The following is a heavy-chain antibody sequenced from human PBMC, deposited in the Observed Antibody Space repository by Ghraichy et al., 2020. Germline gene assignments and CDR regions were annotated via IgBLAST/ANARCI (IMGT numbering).Heavy chain of an antibody. V-gene: IGHV4-59*01. Sequence: SETLSLTCTVSGGSISSYYWSWIRQPPGKGLEWIGYIYYSGSTNYNPSLKSRVTISVDTSKNQFSLKLSSVTAADTAVYYCARWVPAAKGYFDYWGQGTLVTVSS. CDR3: ARWVPAAKGYFDY. CDR1: GGSISSYY. CDR2: IYYSGST. D-gene: IGHD2-2*01. J-gene: IGHJ4*02.